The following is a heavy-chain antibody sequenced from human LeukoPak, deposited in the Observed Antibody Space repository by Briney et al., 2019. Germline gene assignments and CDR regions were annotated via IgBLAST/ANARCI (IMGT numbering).Heavy chain of an antibody. Sequence: SETLSLTCAVYGGSFSGYYWSRIRQPAGKGLEWIGRIYTSRSTYYNPSLKSRVTMSVDTSKNQFSLKLSSVTAADTAVYYCARDDILTGYSSQSFDYWGQGTLVTVSS. V-gene: IGHV4-4*07. CDR3: ARDDILTGYSSQSFDY. CDR2: IYTSRST. D-gene: IGHD3-9*01. CDR1: GGSFSGYY. J-gene: IGHJ4*02.